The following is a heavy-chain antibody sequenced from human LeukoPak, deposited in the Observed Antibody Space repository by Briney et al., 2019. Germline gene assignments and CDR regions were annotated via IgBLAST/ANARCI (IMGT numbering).Heavy chain of an antibody. Sequence: SETLSLTCAVYGGSFSGYYWSWIRQPPGKGLEWIGEINHSGSTNYNPSLKSRVTISVDTSKNQFSLKLSSVTAADTAVYYCARGGYRLPRIQGGVAYHRYHGMDGWGQGSKVTVYS. CDR3: ARGGYRLPRIQGGVAYHRYHGMDG. V-gene: IGHV4-34*01. D-gene: IGHD2-8*02. CDR1: GGSFSGYY. J-gene: IGHJ6*02. CDR2: INHSGST.